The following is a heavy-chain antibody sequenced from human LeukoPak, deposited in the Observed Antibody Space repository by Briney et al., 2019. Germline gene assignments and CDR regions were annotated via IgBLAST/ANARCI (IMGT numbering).Heavy chain of an antibody. CDR2: INHSGST. CDR3: PSEGVGSSSSFIDY. V-gene: IGHV4-34*01. J-gene: IGHJ4*02. CDR1: GGSFSGYY. Sequence: SETLSLTCAVYGGSFSGYYWSWIRQPPGKGLEWIGEINHSGSTNYNPSLKSRVTISVDTSKNQFSLKLSSVTAADTAVYYCPSEGVGSSSSFIDYWGQGTLVTVSS. D-gene: IGHD6-13*01.